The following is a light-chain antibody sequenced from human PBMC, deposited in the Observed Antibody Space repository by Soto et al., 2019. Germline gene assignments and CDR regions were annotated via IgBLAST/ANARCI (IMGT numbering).Light chain of an antibody. J-gene: IGLJ1*01. Sequence: QSALTQPASVSGSPGQSSTISCTGTSSDVGGYNYVSWYQQHPGKAPKLIIYEVSNRPSGVSNRFSGSKSGNTASLTISGLQAEDEADYDCNSYTSKATGVFGTGTKVTVL. CDR2: EVS. CDR3: NSYTSKATGV. CDR1: SSDVGGYNY. V-gene: IGLV2-14*01.